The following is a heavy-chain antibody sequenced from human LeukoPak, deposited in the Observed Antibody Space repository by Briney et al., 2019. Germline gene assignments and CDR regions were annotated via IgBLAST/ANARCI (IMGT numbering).Heavy chain of an antibody. V-gene: IGHV4-39*01. J-gene: IGHJ5*02. D-gene: IGHD3-22*01. CDR1: GGSISSSSYY. CDR2: IYYSGST. Sequence: PSETLSLTCTVSGGSISSSSYYWGWIRQPPGKGLEWIGSIYYSGSTYYNPSLKSRVTISVDTSKNQFSLKLSSVTAADTAVYYCARLAYYYDSSGYYGVWFDPWGQGTLVTVSS. CDR3: ARLAYYYDSSGYYGVWFDP.